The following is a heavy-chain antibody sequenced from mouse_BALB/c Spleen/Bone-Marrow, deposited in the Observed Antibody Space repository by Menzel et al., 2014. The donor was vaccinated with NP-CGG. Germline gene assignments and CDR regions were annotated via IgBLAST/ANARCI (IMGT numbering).Heavy chain of an antibody. J-gene: IGHJ3*01. Sequence: DVMLVESGGGLVQPGGSMKLSCVASGFTFSNYWMNWVRQSPEKGLEWVAEIRLKSNNYATHYAESVKGRFTISRDDSKSSVYLQMNNLRAEGTGIYYCTRPFAYWGQGTLVTVSA. V-gene: IGHV6-6*02. CDR2: IRLKSNNYAT. CDR3: TRPFAY. CDR1: GFTFSNYW.